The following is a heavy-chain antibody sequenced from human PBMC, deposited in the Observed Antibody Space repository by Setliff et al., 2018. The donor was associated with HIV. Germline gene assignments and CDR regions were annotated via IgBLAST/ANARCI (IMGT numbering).Heavy chain of an antibody. Sequence: GSLRLSCAGSGFTLSSNWMHWVRQAPGEGLVWVSRINEDGKTTNYADSVKGRFTISRDNSKSTMYLQVDSLTAEDTAVYYCARDRGLGSSSPGRYYYVDVWGKGTTVTVSS. CDR1: GFTLSSNW. CDR3: ARDRGLGSSSPGRYYYVDV. V-gene: IGHV3-74*01. D-gene: IGHD6-13*01. J-gene: IGHJ6*03. CDR2: INEDGKTT.